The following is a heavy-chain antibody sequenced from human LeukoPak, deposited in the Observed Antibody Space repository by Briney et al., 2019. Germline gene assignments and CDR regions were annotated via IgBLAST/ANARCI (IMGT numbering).Heavy chain of an antibody. CDR2: IKSKTDGGKT. J-gene: IGHJ4*02. Sequence: GGSLRLSCAASGFPFSNAWMSWVRQAPGKGLEWVGRIKSKTDGGKTDYAAPVQGRFSIPRDDSENTLYLQMNGLNTEDTAVYYCSTVSPYYGSGTTSPDSWGQGTLVGVSS. CDR1: GFPFSNAW. V-gene: IGHV3-15*01. D-gene: IGHD3-10*01. CDR3: STVSPYYGSGTTSPDS.